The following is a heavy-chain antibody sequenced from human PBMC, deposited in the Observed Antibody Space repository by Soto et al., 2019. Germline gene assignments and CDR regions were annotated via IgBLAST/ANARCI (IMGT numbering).Heavy chain of an antibody. Sequence: EVQMFESGGGLAQPGGSLRLSCAASGFICSSYDMSWVRQAPGKGLEWVSTILVDGRTFYVDSVKGRFTISRDSSQNTVYLQMNSLRAEDTAVYYCAKAQPEYCSGGSCYSSRGAFDIWGQGTMVTVSS. V-gene: IGHV3-23*01. CDR3: AKAQPEYCSGGSCYSSRGAFDI. J-gene: IGHJ3*02. CDR1: GFICSSYD. CDR2: ILVDGRT. D-gene: IGHD2-15*01.